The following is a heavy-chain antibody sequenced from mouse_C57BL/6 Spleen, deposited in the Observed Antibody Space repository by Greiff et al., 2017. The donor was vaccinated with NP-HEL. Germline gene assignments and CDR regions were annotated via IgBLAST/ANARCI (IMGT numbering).Heavy chain of an antibody. D-gene: IGHD1-1*01. CDR2: IHPNSGST. Sequence: QVQLKESGAELVKPGASVKLSCKASGYTFTSYWMHWVKQRPGQGLEWIGMIHPNSGSTNYNEKFKSKATLTVDKSSSTAYMQLSSLTSEDSAVDYCARYYYGSSFFDYWGQGTTLTVSS. CDR3: ARYYYGSSFFDY. J-gene: IGHJ2*01. CDR1: GYTFTSYW. V-gene: IGHV1-64*01.